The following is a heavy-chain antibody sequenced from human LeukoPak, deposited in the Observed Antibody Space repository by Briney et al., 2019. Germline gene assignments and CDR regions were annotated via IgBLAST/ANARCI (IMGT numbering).Heavy chain of an antibody. CDR1: GGTFSSYA. CDR3: ATSPMIGPYYFDY. Sequence: SVKVSCKASGGTFSSYAISWVRQAPGQGLEWMGGIIPIFGTANYAQKFQGRVTITADESTSTAYMELSSLRSEDTAVYYCATSPMIGPYYFDYWGQGTLVTVSS. CDR2: IIPIFGTA. J-gene: IGHJ4*02. V-gene: IGHV1-69*13. D-gene: IGHD2-21*01.